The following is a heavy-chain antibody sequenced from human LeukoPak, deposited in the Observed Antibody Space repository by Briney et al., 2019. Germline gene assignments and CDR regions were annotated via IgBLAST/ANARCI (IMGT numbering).Heavy chain of an antibody. J-gene: IGHJ4*02. Sequence: PSETLSLTCTVSGGSISSSSYYWGWIRQPPGKELEWIGSIYYSGSTYYNPSLKSRVTISVDTSKNQFSLKLSSVTAADTAVYYCARMDYDILTGYYLFDYWGQGTLVTVSS. CDR2: IYYSGST. D-gene: IGHD3-9*01. CDR1: GGSISSSSYY. CDR3: ARMDYDILTGYYLFDY. V-gene: IGHV4-39*07.